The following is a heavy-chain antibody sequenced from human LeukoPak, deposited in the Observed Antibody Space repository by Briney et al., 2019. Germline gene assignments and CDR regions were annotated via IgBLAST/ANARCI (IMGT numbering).Heavy chain of an antibody. CDR3: AREVVIFPDYYYYGMDV. J-gene: IGHJ6*02. CDR2: ISRSGDTL. CDR1: GFPFRDYY. V-gene: IGHV3-11*01. Sequence: GGSLRLSCAASGFPFRDYYMTWIRQAPGKGLEWISYISRSGDTLYYADSVEGRFAISRDNAKNSLFLQMNSLRADDTAVYYCAREVVIFPDYYYYGMDVWGQGTTVTVSS. D-gene: IGHD2/OR15-2a*01.